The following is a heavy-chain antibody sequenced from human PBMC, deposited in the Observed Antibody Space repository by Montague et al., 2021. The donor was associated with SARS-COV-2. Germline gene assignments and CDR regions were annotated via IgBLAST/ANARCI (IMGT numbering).Heavy chain of an antibody. CDR2: RYKNGAT. CDR1: GFSISSGYY. D-gene: IGHD3-3*01. CDR3: ARSGVGIFDLSYFDS. V-gene: IGHV4-38-2*02. J-gene: IGHJ4*02. Sequence: SETLSLTCSVSGFSISSGYYWGWIRQPPGKVLEWMGSRYKNGATYYSPXXKRPVTILLDTSKNQFSLSLTSVTAADTAVYYCARSGVGIFDLSYFDSWGQGSLVTVSS.